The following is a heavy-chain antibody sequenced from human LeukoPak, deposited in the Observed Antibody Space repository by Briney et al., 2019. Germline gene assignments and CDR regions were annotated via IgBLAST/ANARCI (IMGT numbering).Heavy chain of an antibody. V-gene: IGHV3-48*01. CDR2: ISGSRGTI. Sequence: PGGSLRLSCVPSGFTFSSYSMNWVRQAPGEGLEWGSYISGSRGTIYYADSVKGRSTISRDNAKNSLYLQMNSLRAEVTAVYYCARRSEFGVLYYMDIWGKGPTVTVSS. J-gene: IGHJ6*03. D-gene: IGHD3-16*01. CDR1: GFTFSSYS. CDR3: ARRSEFGVLYYMDI.